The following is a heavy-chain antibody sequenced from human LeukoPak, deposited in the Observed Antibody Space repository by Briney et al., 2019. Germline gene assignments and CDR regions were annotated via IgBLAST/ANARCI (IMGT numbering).Heavy chain of an antibody. CDR3: ARNFDSVTSAFAY. Sequence: PGGSLRLSCATSGFTFSNYNTNWVRQAPGKGLEWVSTISSSGRYIYYAESVKGRFIISRDNTNSSLFLQMNSLRAEDTAVYFCARNFDSVTSAFAYWGQGSLVTVSS. CDR1: GFTFSNYN. J-gene: IGHJ4*02. CDR2: ISSSGRYI. V-gene: IGHV3-21*01. D-gene: IGHD3-16*01.